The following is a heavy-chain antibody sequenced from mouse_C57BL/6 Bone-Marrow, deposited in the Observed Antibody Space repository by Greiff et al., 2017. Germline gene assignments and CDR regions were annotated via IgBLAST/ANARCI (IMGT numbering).Heavy chain of an antibody. CDR1: GYTFTSYW. Sequence: QVQLQQPGAELVMPGASVKLSCKASGYTFTSYWMHWVKQRPGQGLEWIGEIDPSDSYTNYNQKFQGKSTLTVDKSSSTAYMQLSSLTSEDSAVYYCARGGYWGQGTTLTVSS. CDR2: IDPSDSYT. J-gene: IGHJ2*01. CDR3: ARGGY. V-gene: IGHV1-69*01.